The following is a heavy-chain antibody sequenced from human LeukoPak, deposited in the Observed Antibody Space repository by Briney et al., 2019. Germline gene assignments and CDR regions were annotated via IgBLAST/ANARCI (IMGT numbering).Heavy chain of an antibody. CDR1: GYTFTSYY. CDR3: AGYCSSTSCLLL. Sequence: ASVKVSCKASGYTFTSYYMHWVRQAPGQGLEWMGIIKPSGGSTSYAQKFQGRVTMTRDTSTSTVYMELRSLRSEDTAVYYCAGYCSSTSCLLLWGQGTLVTVSS. J-gene: IGHJ4*02. CDR2: IKPSGGST. V-gene: IGHV1-46*01. D-gene: IGHD2-2*01.